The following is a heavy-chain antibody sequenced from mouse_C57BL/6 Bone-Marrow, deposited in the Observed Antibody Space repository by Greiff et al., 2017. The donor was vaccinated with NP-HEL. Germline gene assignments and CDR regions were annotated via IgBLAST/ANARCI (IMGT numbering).Heavy chain of an antibody. CDR1: GYTFTDYY. V-gene: IGHV1-76*01. CDR2: IYPGSGNT. D-gene: IGHD3-1*01. Sequence: QVHVKQSGAELVRPGASVKLSCKASGYTFTDYYINWVKQRPGQGLEWIARIYPGSGNTYYNEKFKGKATLTAEKSSSTAYMQLSSLTSEDSAVYFCARWGATLYYYAMDYWGQGTSVTVSS. CDR3: ARWGATLYYYAMDY. J-gene: IGHJ4*01.